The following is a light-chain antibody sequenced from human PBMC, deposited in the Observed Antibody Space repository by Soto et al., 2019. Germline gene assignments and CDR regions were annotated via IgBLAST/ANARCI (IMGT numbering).Light chain of an antibody. V-gene: IGKV2-28*01. CDR2: LGS. CDR3: MQARQTLT. J-gene: IGKJ4*02. CDR1: QSLLHSNGYNY. Sequence: DIVMTQSPLSLPVTPGEPASISCRSSQSLLHSNGYNYLDWYLQKPGQSPQLLIYLGSNRASGVPDRVSGSGSGTDCTLKISRVEAEDVGVYYCMQARQTLTFGGGTKGEIK.